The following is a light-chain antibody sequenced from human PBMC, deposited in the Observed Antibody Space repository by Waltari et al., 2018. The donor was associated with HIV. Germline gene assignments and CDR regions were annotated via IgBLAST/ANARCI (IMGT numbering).Light chain of an antibody. CDR2: LGS. CDR3: MQAIQTPT. CDR1: QSLLHRNGFHY. Sequence: DIVITQSPVSLPVTPGEASSISCRSSQSLLHRNGFHYLDWYLQKQGQAQQLLSYLGSNRANGVTDRFSGSGSGTDFTLKSSRGEAEDVGVYYCMQAIQTPTFGGGTKVEI. V-gene: IGKV2-28*01. J-gene: IGKJ4*01.